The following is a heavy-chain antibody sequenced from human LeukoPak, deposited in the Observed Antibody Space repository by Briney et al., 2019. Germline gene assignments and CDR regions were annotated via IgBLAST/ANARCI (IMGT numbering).Heavy chain of an antibody. Sequence: GGSLRLSCAASGFTFSTSTMNWVRQAPGKGLEWVSSISSSNAYIYYADSVKGRFTISGDNAKNSLYLQMNSLRAEDTAVYYCVRIPNSAGFPNWFDPWGQGTLVTVSS. V-gene: IGHV3-21*01. CDR3: VRIPNSAGFPNWFDP. CDR2: ISSSNAYI. CDR1: GFTFSTST. J-gene: IGHJ5*02. D-gene: IGHD6-19*01.